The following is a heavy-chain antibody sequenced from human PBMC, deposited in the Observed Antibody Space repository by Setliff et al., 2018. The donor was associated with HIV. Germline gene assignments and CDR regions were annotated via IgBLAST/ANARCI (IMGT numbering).Heavy chain of an antibody. V-gene: IGHV4-38-2*02. CDR2: IYHSGST. D-gene: IGHD4-17*01. J-gene: IGHJ4*02. CDR1: GYSISSGYY. Sequence: SETLSLTCTVTGYSISSGYYWAWIRQPPGKGLEWIGYIYHSGSTYYNPSLKSRVTISVDTTKSQISPKLISVTAADTAVFYCVRVDYGDYDFDYWGQGTLVTVSS. CDR3: VRVDYGDYDFDY.